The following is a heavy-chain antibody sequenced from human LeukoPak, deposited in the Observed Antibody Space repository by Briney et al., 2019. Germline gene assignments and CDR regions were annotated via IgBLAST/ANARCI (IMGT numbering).Heavy chain of an antibody. CDR1: GGSFSRGDYC. D-gene: IGHD3-10*01. CDR2: TYYSSAT. V-gene: IGHV4-30-4*01. J-gene: IGHJ4*02. Sequence: SQTLSLTCTVSGGSFSRGDYCWSWIRQAPGQDLKWCGYTYYSSATHYNPSLSSRIIISEDTSKNQFSVKLSSVTAADAAVYDGARGSGEWTYFFDYWGQGTLVTVSS. CDR3: ARGSGEWTYFFDY.